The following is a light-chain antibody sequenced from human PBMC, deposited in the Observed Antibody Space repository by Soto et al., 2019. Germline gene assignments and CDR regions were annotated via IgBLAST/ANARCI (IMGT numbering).Light chain of an antibody. CDR3: AAWDDSLSGYV. J-gene: IGLJ1*01. CDR2: SNN. V-gene: IGLV1-47*02. Sequence: QSVLTQPPSASGTPGQRVTVSCSGSRSNIGNNYIYWYQRLPGTAPKLLIYSNNQRPSGVPDRFSGSKSGTSASLAISGLRSEDEADYYCAAWDDSLSGYVFXTGTKVTVL. CDR1: RSNIGNNY.